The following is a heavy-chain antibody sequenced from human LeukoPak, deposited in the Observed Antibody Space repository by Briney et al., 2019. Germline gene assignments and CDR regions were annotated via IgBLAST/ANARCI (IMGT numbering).Heavy chain of an antibody. CDR1: GFTFSTYN. V-gene: IGHV3-21*06. CDR2: ISYRSSYT. CDR3: ARAYTGTYHILDH. J-gene: IGHJ4*02. D-gene: IGHD1-26*01. Sequence: GGSLRLSCAASGFTFSTYNMNWVRQAPGKGLEWVSFISYRSSYTHYADSVKGRFSISRDNAKNSLYLQVNSLRAEDTAIYYCARAYTGTYHILDHWGQGVLVTVSS.